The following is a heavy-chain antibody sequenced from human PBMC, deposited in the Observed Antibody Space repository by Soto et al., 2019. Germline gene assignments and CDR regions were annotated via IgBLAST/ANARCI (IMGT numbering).Heavy chain of an antibody. J-gene: IGHJ4*02. CDR1: GYTFTSYA. V-gene: IGHV1-3*01. CDR3: ARVPIYYDFFFDY. D-gene: IGHD3-22*01. CDR2: INAGNGNT. Sequence: GASVKVSCKASGYTFTSYAMHWVRQAPGQRLEWMGWINAGNGNTKYSQKFQGRVTITRDTSASTAYMELSSLRSEDTAVYYCARVPIYYDFFFDYWGQGTLVTVSS.